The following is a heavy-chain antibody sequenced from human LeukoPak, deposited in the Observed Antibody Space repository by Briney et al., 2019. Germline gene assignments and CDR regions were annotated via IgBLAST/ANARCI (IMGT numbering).Heavy chain of an antibody. J-gene: IGHJ6*03. D-gene: IGHD5-18*01. CDR2: IYPGDSDT. CDR3: ARQGSGYSPTYYYYMDV. Sequence: GESLKISFKGSGYRFTSYWIGWVRQMPGEGLDWMGIIYPGDSDTRYSPSFQGQVTISADKSISTAYLQWSSLKASDTAMYYCARQGSGYSPTYYYYMDVWGKGTTVTISS. CDR1: GYRFTSYW. V-gene: IGHV5-51*01.